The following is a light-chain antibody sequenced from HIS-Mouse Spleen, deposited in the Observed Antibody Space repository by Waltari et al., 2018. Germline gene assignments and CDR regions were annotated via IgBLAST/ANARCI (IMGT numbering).Light chain of an antibody. CDR3: QQYYSYPPWT. V-gene: IGKV1-8*01. CDR2: AAS. J-gene: IGKJ1*01. Sequence: AIRMTKSPSSLSASTGDRVTITCRASQGISRYLAWYQQKPGKAPKLLIYAASTLQSGVPSRFSGSGSGTDFTLTISCLQSEDFATYYCQQYYSYPPWTFGQGTKVEIK. CDR1: QGISRY.